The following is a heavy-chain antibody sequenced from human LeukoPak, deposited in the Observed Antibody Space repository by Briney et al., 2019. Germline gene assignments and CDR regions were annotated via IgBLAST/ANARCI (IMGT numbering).Heavy chain of an antibody. V-gene: IGHV1-2*02. CDR1: GYSFTDDY. CDR3: ARADRLHGGPYLIGP. CDR2: INPNSGGT. D-gene: IGHD2-21*01. J-gene: IGHJ5*02. Sequence: ASVKVSCKTSGYSFTDDYMHWVRQAPGQGLEWMGWINPNSGGTSSAQKFQGRVTTTRDTSITTVYMEVSWLTSDDTAIYYCARADRLHGGPYLIGPWGQGTLVTVSS.